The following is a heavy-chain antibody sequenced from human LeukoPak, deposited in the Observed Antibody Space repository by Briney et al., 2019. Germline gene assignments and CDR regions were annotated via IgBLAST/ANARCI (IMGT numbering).Heavy chain of an antibody. CDR2: IYYSGST. CDR3: ARDGGIVGATPYFDY. Sequence: SETLSLTCTVSGGSISGYYWSWIRQPPGKGLEWIGYIYYSGSTNYNPSLKSRVTISVDTSKNQFSLKLSSVTAADTAGYYCARDGGIVGATPYFDYWGQGTLVTVSS. CDR1: GGSISGYY. V-gene: IGHV4-59*01. D-gene: IGHD1-26*01. J-gene: IGHJ4*02.